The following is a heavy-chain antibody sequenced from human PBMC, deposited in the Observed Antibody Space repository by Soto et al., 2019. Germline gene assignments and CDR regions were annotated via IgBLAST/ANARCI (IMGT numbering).Heavy chain of an antibody. CDR1: GFTFSSYV. CDR2: IGGSGGHT. J-gene: IGHJ4*02. D-gene: IGHD3-22*01. V-gene: IGHV3-23*01. CDR3: AKDFDTMKVVVINAFDS. Sequence: PGGSLRLSCAASGFTFSSYVMSWVRQAPGQGLEWVSAIGGSGGHTYYADSVQGRFTTSRDNSRNTVYLQMNSLRADDTAVYYCAKDFDTMKVVVINAFDSWGQGTLVTVSS.